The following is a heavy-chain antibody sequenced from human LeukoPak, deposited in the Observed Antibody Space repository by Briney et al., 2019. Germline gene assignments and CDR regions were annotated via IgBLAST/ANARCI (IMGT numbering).Heavy chain of an antibody. CDR2: IYTSGST. J-gene: IGHJ6*03. D-gene: IGHD3-10*01. V-gene: IGHV4-4*07. CDR1: GGSISSYY. CDR3: ARERFDRFGELLPYYYYYYMDV. Sequence: SQSLCLTCTVSGGSISSYYWSWIRQPAGKGLEWIWRIYTSGSTNYNSSLKSRVTMSVDTSKNQFSLKLSSVTAADTAVYYCARERFDRFGELLPYYYYYYMDVWGKGTTVTVSS.